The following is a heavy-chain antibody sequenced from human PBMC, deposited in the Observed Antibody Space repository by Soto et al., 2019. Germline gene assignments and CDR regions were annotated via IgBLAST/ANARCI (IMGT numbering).Heavy chain of an antibody. Sequence: ASSVKVSCKASGYTFTSYYMHWVGQAPGQGLEWMGIMNPSGGSTSYAQKFQGRVTMTRDTSTSTVYMELSSLRSEDTAVYYCARDREGGKYYSYYYGMAVGPQGTTVTVS. CDR2: MNPSGGST. D-gene: IGHD1-26*01. V-gene: IGHV1-46*01. J-gene: IGHJ6*02. CDR1: GYTFTSYY. CDR3: ARDREGGKYYSYYYGMAV.